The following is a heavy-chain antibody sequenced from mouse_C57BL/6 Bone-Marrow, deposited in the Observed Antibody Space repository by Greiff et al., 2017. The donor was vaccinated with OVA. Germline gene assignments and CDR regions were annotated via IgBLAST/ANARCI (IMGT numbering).Heavy chain of an antibody. CDR1: GFTFSDFY. J-gene: IGHJ4*01. D-gene: IGHD1-1*01. CDR3: ARDLYYDSSYVPMDY. CDR2: SRNKANDYTT. Sequence: EVNLVESGGGLVQSGRSLRLSCATSGFTFSDFYMAWVRQAPGKGLEWIAASRNKANDYTTEYSASVKGRFIVSRDTSQSILYLQMNALRAEDTAIYYCARDLYYDSSYVPMDYWGQGTSVTVSS. V-gene: IGHV7-1*01.